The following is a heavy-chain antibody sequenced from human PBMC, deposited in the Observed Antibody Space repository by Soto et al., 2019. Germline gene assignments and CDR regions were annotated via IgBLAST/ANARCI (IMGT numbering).Heavy chain of an antibody. Sequence: ASVKVSCKASGYTFTSYYMHWVRQAPGRGLEWMGIINPSGGSTSYAQKFQGRVTMTRGTSTSTVYMELSSLRSEDTAVYYCARAEYYYYGMDVWGQGTTVTVSS. CDR2: INPSGGST. CDR1: GYTFTSYY. J-gene: IGHJ6*02. CDR3: ARAEYYYYGMDV. V-gene: IGHV1-46*01.